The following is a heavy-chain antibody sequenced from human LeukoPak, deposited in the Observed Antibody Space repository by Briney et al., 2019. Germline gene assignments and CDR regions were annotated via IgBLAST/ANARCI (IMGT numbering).Heavy chain of an antibody. Sequence: GASVKVSCMASGYTFTIYGISWVRPAPGQGLEWMGWIIAYKGNTNYAQKLQGRVSMTTDTSTSTAYMQLRRLRCDDTAVYYFARSEEQGTGFDYWGQGTLLTVFS. CDR3: ARSEEQGTGFDY. D-gene: IGHD1-1*01. J-gene: IGHJ4*02. V-gene: IGHV1-18*01. CDR2: IIAYKGNT. CDR1: GYTFTIYG.